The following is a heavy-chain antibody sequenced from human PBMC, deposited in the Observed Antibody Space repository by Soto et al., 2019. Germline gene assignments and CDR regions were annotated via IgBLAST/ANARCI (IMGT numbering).Heavy chain of an antibody. CDR2: ISAYNGNT. Sequence: GASVKVSCKSPGYTFTSYGISLFRQSPGQGFEWMGWISAYNGNTNYAQKLQGRVTMTTDTSTSTAYMELRSLRSDDTAVYYCARGVYDSSGYYPHPFDYWGQGTLVTVSS. J-gene: IGHJ4*02. CDR1: GYTFTSYG. V-gene: IGHV1-18*01. D-gene: IGHD3-22*01. CDR3: ARGVYDSSGYYPHPFDY.